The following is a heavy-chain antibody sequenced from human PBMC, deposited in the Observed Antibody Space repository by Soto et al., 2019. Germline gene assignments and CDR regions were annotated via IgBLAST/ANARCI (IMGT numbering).Heavy chain of an antibody. D-gene: IGHD3-10*01. CDR3: SRVSYYGSGSPTGY. V-gene: IGHV1-18*04. Sequence: QVPLVQSGAEVKKPGASVKVSCKASGYTFTSYGISWVRQAPGQGLEWMGWISAYNGNTNYAQKIQGRVTMTKDTSTSTAYMELRSLRSDDTAVYYWSRVSYYGSGSPTGYWGQGTLVTVSS. J-gene: IGHJ4*02. CDR1: GYTFTSYG. CDR2: ISAYNGNT.